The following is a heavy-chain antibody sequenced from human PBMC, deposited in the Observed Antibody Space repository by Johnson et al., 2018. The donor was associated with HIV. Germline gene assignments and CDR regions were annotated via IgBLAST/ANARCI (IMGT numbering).Heavy chain of an antibody. CDR1: GFTFSTYA. Sequence: QVQLVESGGGVVQPGRSLRLHCAASGFTFSTYAMNWVRQAPGKGLEWVSIIYNDDNTYYADSVKGRFTISRDNSKNTLYLQMNILRPEDTAVYYCARIPRVYSSGWLHAFDIWGQGTMVTVSS. CDR3: ARIPRVYSSGWLHAFDI. V-gene: IGHV3-30*04. CDR2: IYNDDNT. D-gene: IGHD6-19*01. J-gene: IGHJ3*02.